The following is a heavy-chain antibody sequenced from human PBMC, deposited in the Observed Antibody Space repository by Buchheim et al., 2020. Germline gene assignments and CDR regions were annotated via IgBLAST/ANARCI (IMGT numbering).Heavy chain of an antibody. V-gene: IGHV1-2*04. CDR1: GYTFTGYY. J-gene: IGHJ4*02. Sequence: QVQLVQSGAEVKKPGASVKVSCKASGYTFTGYYIHWVRQAPGQGLEWMGWINSNSGGTNYAQEFQDWFTMTRDTSISTAYMELSRLRSDDTAVYFCARGPYDTSGYYYPFFDYWGKGTL. D-gene: IGHD3-22*01. CDR2: INSNSGGT. CDR3: ARGPYDTSGYYYPFFDY.